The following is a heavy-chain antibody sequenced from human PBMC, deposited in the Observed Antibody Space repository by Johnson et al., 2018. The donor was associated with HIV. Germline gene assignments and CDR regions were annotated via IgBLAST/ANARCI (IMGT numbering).Heavy chain of an antibody. Sequence: QVQLVESGGVVVQPGGSLRLSCAASGFTFSSYGMHWVRQAPGKGLEWVAFIRYDGSNKYYADSVKGRFTISRDNSKNTLYLQMNSLRAEDTAVYYCARGSRYTYDNDDVYLLQAFDIWGQGTAVTV. V-gene: IGHV3-30*02. CDR1: GFTFSSYG. J-gene: IGHJ3*02. D-gene: IGHD3-16*01. CDR2: IRYDGSNK. CDR3: ARGSRYTYDNDDVYLLQAFDI.